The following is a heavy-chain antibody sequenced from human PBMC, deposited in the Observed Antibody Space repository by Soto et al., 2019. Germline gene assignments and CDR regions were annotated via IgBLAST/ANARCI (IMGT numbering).Heavy chain of an antibody. CDR2: IWYDGSNK. Sequence: PGGSLRLSCAASGFTFSSYGMHWVRQAPGKGLEWVAVIWYDGSNKYYADSVKGRFTISRDNSKNTLYLQMNSLRAEDTAVYYCARDRRSSSVDYYYYMDVWGKGTTVTVSS. J-gene: IGHJ6*03. CDR3: ARDRRSSSVDYYYYMDV. V-gene: IGHV3-33*01. CDR1: GFTFSSYG. D-gene: IGHD6-6*01.